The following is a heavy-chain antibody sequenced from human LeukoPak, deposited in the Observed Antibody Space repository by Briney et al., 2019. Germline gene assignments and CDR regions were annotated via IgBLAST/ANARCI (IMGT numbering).Heavy chain of an antibody. CDR3: ARNTAMKAFDI. CDR1: GYTFTGYY. D-gene: IGHD5-18*01. J-gene: IGHJ3*02. Sequence: ASVKVSCKASGYTFTGYYIHWVRQAPGQGLEWMGWINPSSGGTNYAQKFQGWVTMTRDTSISTAYMELSRLRSDDTAVYYCARNTAMKAFDIWGQGTMVTVSS. CDR2: INPSSGGT. V-gene: IGHV1-2*04.